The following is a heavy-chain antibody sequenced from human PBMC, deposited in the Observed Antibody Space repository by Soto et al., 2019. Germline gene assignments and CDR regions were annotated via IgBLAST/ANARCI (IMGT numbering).Heavy chain of an antibody. V-gene: IGHV5-51*01. CDR1: WYNFPHYL. Sequence: GGSLKILYKGFWYNFPHYLIGWGGPMPGKDLEWIGIIYPGDSDTRYSPSFQGQVTISADKSISTAYLQWSSLKASDTAMYYCARSGSSCCYYGMDVWGQGTTVTVSS. J-gene: IGHJ6*02. CDR2: IYPGDSDT. CDR3: ARSGSSCCYYGMDV. D-gene: IGHD6-13*01.